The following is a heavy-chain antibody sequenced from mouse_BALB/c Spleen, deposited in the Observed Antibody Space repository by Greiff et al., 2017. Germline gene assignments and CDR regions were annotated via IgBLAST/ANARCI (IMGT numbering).Heavy chain of an antibody. CDR3: DRGSSGYAMDY. CDR1: GFSLTSYG. D-gene: IGHD3-1*01. Sequence: QVQLKESGPGLVAPSQSLSITCTVSGFSLTSYGVHWVRQPPGKGLEWLGVIWAGGSTNYNSALMSRLSISKDNSKSQVFLKMNSLPTDDTAMYYCDRGSSGYAMDYWGQGTSVTVSS. CDR2: IWAGGST. J-gene: IGHJ4*01. V-gene: IGHV2-9*02.